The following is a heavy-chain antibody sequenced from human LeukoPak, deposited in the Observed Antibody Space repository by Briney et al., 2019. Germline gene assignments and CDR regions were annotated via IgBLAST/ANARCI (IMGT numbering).Heavy chain of an antibody. V-gene: IGHV3-30*02. J-gene: IGHJ4*02. CDR1: GFTFSSYG. Sequence: PGGSLRLSCAASGFTFSSYGMHWVRQAPGKGLEWVAFIRYDGSNKYYADSVKGRFTISRDNSKNTLYLQMNSLRAEDTAVYYCAKGGELGAYHFDYWGQGTLVTVSS. D-gene: IGHD7-27*01. CDR3: AKGGELGAYHFDY. CDR2: IRYDGSNK.